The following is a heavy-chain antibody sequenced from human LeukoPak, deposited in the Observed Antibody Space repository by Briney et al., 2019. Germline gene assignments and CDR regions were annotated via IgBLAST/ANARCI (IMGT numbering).Heavy chain of an antibody. CDR2: IYTSGST. CDR1: GDSISGFY. V-gene: IGHV4-4*07. J-gene: IGHJ4*02. Sequence: SETLSLTCTVSGDSISGFYWSWIRQAAGKGLEWIGHIYTSGSTNYNPSLKSRVTISVDTSKNQFSLKLSSVTAADTAVYYCASGLKWLRFPFDYWGQGTLVTVSS. D-gene: IGHD5-12*01. CDR3: ASGLKWLRFPFDY.